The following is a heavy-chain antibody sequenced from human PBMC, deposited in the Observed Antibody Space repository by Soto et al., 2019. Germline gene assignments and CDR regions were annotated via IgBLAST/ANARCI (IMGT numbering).Heavy chain of an antibody. CDR3: ATDLDYYYDSSGYPN. V-gene: IGHV1-24*01. CDR1: GYTLTELS. D-gene: IGHD3-22*01. CDR2: FDPEDGET. Sequence: ASVKVSCKVSGYTLTELSMHWVRQAPGKGLEWMGGFDPEDGETIYAQKFQGRVTMTEDTSTDTAYMELSSLRSEDTAVYHCATDLDYYYDSSGYPNWGQGTLFTVSS. J-gene: IGHJ4*02.